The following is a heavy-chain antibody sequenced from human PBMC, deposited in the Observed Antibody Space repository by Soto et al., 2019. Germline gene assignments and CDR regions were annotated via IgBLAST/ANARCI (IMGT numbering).Heavy chain of an antibody. CDR3: ARAVEAVCTSCYTRDPYYGMDV. V-gene: IGHV1-2*04. CDR2: INPNSGGT. Sequence: ASVKVSCKASGYTFTGYYMQWVRQAPGQGLEWMGWINPNSGGTNYAQKLQGWITMTRDTSISTAYMELSRLRSDDTSVYYCARAVEAVCTSCYTRDPYYGMDVWGQGTTVTVSS. J-gene: IGHJ6*02. CDR1: GYTFTGYY. D-gene: IGHD2-2*02.